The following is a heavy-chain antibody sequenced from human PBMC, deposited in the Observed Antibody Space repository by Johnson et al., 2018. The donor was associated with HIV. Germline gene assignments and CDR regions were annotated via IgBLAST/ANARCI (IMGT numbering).Heavy chain of an antibody. CDR1: GFTFDDYA. Sequence: VQLVDSVGGLVQPGRSLRLSCAASGFTFDDYAMNWVRQAPGKGLEWVSGINWNSGSIAYADSVKGRFPISRHNAKKSLYLQMNSLRPEDTALYYCARDFYAVVATPFIGSAFDIWGQGTMVTVSS. CDR2: INWNSGSI. J-gene: IGHJ3*02. D-gene: IGHD5-12*01. V-gene: IGHV3-9*01. CDR3: ARDFYAVVATPFIGSAFDI.